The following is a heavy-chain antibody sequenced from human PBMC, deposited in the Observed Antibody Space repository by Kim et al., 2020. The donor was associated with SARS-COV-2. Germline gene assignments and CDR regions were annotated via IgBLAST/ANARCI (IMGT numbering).Heavy chain of an antibody. D-gene: IGHD3-22*01. CDR3: ARERYYDSSGYAHYFDY. Sequence: VRGRFTISGDNSKNQLDLQMNSRRAEDTAVYYCARERYYDSSGYAHYFDYWGQGTLVTVSS. V-gene: IGHV3-53*01. J-gene: IGHJ4*02.